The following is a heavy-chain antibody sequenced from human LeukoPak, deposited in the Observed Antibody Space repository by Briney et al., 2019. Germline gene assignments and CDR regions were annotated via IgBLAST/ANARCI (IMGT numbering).Heavy chain of an antibody. D-gene: IGHD3-10*01. Sequence: SVKVSCKASGGTFSSYAISWVRQAPGQGLEWMGGIIPIFGTANYAQKFQGRVTITADESTSTAYMELSSLRSEDTAVYYCARATMVRGVIAYYFDYWGQGTLVTVSS. CDR3: ARATMVRGVIAYYFDY. V-gene: IGHV1-69*13. CDR1: GGTFSSYA. J-gene: IGHJ4*02. CDR2: IIPIFGTA.